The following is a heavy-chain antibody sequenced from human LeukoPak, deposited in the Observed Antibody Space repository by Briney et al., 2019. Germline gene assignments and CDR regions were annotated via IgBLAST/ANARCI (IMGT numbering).Heavy chain of an antibody. CDR1: GFTFSSYE. Sequence: GGSLRLSCAASGFTFSSYEMNWVRQAPGKGLEWVSYISSSGSTICYADSVKGRFTISRDNAKNSLYLQMNSLRAEDMAVYYCARFAGYNSWFDPWGQGTLVTVSS. D-gene: IGHD1-14*01. V-gene: IGHV3-48*03. CDR3: ARFAGYNSWFDP. J-gene: IGHJ5*02. CDR2: ISSSGSTI.